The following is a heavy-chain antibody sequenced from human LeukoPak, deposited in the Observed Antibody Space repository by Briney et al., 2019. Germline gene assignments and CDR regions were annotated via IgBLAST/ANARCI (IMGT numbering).Heavy chain of an antibody. Sequence: GAAVKVSCKASGFNFTNSAMQWERQARGQRLQWIGWIVVASGHTNYAQNFQERVTITRDMSTNTVYMELSSLRSEDTAVYYCSAEALTTAIDWGQGTLVTVSS. CDR3: SAEALTTAID. CDR1: GFNFTNSA. CDR2: IVVASGHT. V-gene: IGHV1-58*02. D-gene: IGHD1-1*01. J-gene: IGHJ4*02.